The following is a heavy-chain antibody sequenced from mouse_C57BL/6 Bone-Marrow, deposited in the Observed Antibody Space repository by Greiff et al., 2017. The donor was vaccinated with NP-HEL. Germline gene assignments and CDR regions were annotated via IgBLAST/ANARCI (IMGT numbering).Heavy chain of an antibody. J-gene: IGHJ4*01. V-gene: IGHV1-7*01. CDR1: GYTFTSYW. Sequence: VQLQQSGAELAKPGASVKLSCKASGYTFTSYWMHWVKQRPGQGLEWIGYINPSSGYTKYIQKFKDKATLTADESSSTAYMQLSSLTYEDSAVYYCAVITTVVAPYYAMDYWGQGTSVTVSS. D-gene: IGHD1-1*01. CDR3: AVITTVVAPYYAMDY. CDR2: INPSSGYT.